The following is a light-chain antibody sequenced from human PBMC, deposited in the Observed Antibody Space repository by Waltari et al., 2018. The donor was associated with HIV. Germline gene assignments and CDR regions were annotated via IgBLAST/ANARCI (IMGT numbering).Light chain of an antibody. V-gene: IGKV3-15*01. Sequence: EIVMTQSPVALSVSPGDRVTLSCRASESVGSFFAWYQQRPGQSPSLLMYGVSTRASGVSARFSGSGSGTEVNLTITSLQSDDSAIYSCQQFYNWPRTFGQGTTVEVK. CDR3: QQFYNWPRT. CDR2: GVS. J-gene: IGKJ1*01. CDR1: ESVGSF.